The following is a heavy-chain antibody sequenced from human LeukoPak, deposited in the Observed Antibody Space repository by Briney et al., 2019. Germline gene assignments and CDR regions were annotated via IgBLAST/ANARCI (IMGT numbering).Heavy chain of an antibody. V-gene: IGHV3-21*01. Sequence: GGSLRLSCAASGFTFSSYSMNWVRQAPGKGLEWVSSISSSSSYIYYADSVKGRFTISRDIAKNSLYLQMNSLRAEDTAVYYCARDGAKLELPFDYWGQGTLVTVSS. J-gene: IGHJ4*02. CDR1: GFTFSSYS. CDR3: ARDGAKLELPFDY. CDR2: ISSSSSYI. D-gene: IGHD1-7*01.